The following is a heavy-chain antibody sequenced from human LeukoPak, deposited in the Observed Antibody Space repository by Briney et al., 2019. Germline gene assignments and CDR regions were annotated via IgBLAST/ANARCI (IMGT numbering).Heavy chain of an antibody. CDR2: ISSSRAYI. J-gene: IGHJ6*02. CDR1: GFTLSSYS. Sequence: KARRSLRLSCAASGFTLSSYSMSWGRQAPRKGLEWVSSISSSRAYIYYADSVKGRFTISRDNAKNSLYLQMNSLRAEDTAVYYCARDGEHTGFWSGPIMGMDVWGQGTTVTVSS. CDR3: ARDGEHTGFWSGPIMGMDV. D-gene: IGHD3-3*01. V-gene: IGHV3-21*01.